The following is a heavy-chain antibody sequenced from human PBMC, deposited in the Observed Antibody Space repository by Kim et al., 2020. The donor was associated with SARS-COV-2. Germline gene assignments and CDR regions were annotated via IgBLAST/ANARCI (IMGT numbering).Heavy chain of an antibody. CDR1: GGSISSSSYY. V-gene: IGHV4-39*01. J-gene: IGHJ5*02. CDR2: IYYSGST. Sequence: SETLSLTCTVSGGSISSSSYYWGWIRQPPGKGLEWIGSIYYSGSTYYNPSLKSRVTISVDTSKNQFSLKMSSVTATDTAVYYCAKQGSTTWFDPWGQGT. CDR3: AKQGSTTWFDP. D-gene: IGHD1-1*01.